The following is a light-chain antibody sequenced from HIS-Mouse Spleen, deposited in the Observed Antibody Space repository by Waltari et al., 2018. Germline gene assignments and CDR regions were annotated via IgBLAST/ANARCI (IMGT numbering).Light chain of an antibody. V-gene: IGLV1-40*01. CDR1: SSNIGAGYD. CDR2: GNS. Sequence: QSVLTQPPSVSGAPGQRVTISCTGSSSNIGAGYDVHWYQQLPGTAPKLLIYGNSNRPSGVPDRCSGSKSGTSASLAITGLQAEDEADYYCQSYDSSLSGSEFGGGTKLTVL. CDR3: QSYDSSLSGSE. J-gene: IGLJ2*01.